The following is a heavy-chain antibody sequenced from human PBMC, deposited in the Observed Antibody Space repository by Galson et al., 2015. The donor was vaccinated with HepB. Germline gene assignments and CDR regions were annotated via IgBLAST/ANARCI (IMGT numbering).Heavy chain of an antibody. Sequence: SLRLSCAASGFTFTSYWMHRVRQAPGKGLVWVSRINSDGSSTNYAGSVKGRFTISRDNAKNTLYLQMDSLRAEDTAVYYCARGYSGGMDLWGQGTTVTASS. CDR3: ARGYSGGMDL. J-gene: IGHJ6*02. V-gene: IGHV3-74*01. CDR1: GFTFTSYW. D-gene: IGHD1-26*01. CDR2: INSDGSST.